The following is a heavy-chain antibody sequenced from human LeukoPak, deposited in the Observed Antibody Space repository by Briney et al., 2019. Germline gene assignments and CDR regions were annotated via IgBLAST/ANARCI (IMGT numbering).Heavy chain of an antibody. J-gene: IGHJ3*02. Sequence: GGPLRLSCAASGFTFSSYAMHWVRQAPGKGLEWVAVISYDGSNKYYADSVKGRFTISRDNSKNTLYLQMNSLRAEDTAVYYCARNYDFWSANTPLGAFDIWGQGTMVTVSS. CDR2: ISYDGSNK. V-gene: IGHV3-30-3*01. D-gene: IGHD3-3*01. CDR1: GFTFSSYA. CDR3: ARNYDFWSANTPLGAFDI.